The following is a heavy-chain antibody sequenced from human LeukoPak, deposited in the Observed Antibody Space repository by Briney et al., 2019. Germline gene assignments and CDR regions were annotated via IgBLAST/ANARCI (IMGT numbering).Heavy chain of an antibody. CDR2: ISGSGGST. J-gene: IGHJ4*02. CDR3: AKTTMIVVVIPYFDY. Sequence: GGSLRLSCAASGFTFSSYAMSWVRQAPGKGLEWVSAISGSGGSTYYADSVKGRFTISRDNSKNTLYLQMNSLRAEDTAVYYCAKTTMIVVVIPYFDYWGRGTLVTVSS. V-gene: IGHV3-23*01. CDR1: GFTFSSYA. D-gene: IGHD3-22*01.